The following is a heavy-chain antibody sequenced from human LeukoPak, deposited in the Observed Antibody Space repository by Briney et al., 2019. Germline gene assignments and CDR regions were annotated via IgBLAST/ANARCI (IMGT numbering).Heavy chain of an antibody. Sequence: GESLKISCKGSGYRFTDYWIGWVRQMPGKGLEWLGIIYPGDSETKYSPSFQGQVTISADKSISTAYLQWSSLKASDTAMYYCARHLVASAGYFDYWGQGALVTVSS. V-gene: IGHV5-51*01. D-gene: IGHD5-12*01. CDR1: GYRFTDYW. J-gene: IGHJ4*02. CDR3: ARHLVASAGYFDY. CDR2: IYPGDSET.